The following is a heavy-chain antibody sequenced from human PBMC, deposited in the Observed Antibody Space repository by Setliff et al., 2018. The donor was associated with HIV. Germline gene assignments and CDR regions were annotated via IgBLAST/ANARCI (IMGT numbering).Heavy chain of an antibody. V-gene: IGHV3-23*01. J-gene: IGHJ4*02. D-gene: IGHD2-2*01. Sequence: GGSLRLSCVASGFTFSNYALSWVRQAPGKGLQWVSTVIGTGGGTYYGDSVKGRFTISRDNSKNTLYLQMNSLRAEDTAVYYCARESSSRPPADYWGQGTLVTVSS. CDR2: VIGTGGGT. CDR3: ARESSSRPPADY. CDR1: GFTFSNYA.